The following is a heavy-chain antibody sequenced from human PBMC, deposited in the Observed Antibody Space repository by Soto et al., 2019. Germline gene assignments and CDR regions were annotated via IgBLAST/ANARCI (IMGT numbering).Heavy chain of an antibody. CDR3: ERSSQWLEVGYYFDY. J-gene: IGHJ4*02. D-gene: IGHD6-19*01. Sequence: PSQPLSLTCTISGDSVSINNAAWNWIRQSPSRGLEWLGRTYYTSKWYSDYALSVKSRMIINPDTSKNQFSLQLNSLTPEDTAVYYCERSSQWLEVGYYFDYWGQGTLVTVSS. V-gene: IGHV6-1*01. CDR2: TYYTSKWYS. CDR1: GDSVSINNAA.